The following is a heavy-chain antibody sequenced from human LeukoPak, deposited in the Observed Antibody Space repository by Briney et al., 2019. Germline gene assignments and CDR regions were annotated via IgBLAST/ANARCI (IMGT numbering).Heavy chain of an antibody. CDR3: TTDPGCGGDCYDY. J-gene: IGHJ4*02. Sequence: GGSLRLSCAASGFTFSNAWMSWVRQAPGKGLEWVGRIKSKTDGGTTDYAAPVKGRFTISRDDSKNTLYQQMNSLKTEDTAVYYCTTDPGCGGDCYDYWGQGTLVTVSS. V-gene: IGHV3-15*01. CDR1: GFTFSNAW. D-gene: IGHD2-21*01. CDR2: IKSKTDGGTT.